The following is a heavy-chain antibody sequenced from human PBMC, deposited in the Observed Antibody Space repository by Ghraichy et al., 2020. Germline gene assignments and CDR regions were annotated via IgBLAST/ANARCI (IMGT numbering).Heavy chain of an antibody. Sequence: SETLSLTCTVSSGSISSSSYFWAWIRQPPGRGLEWIGSIFYTGSTYYNPSLKSRVTISVDTSKNQFSLKLSSVTAADTAVYYCAIHLHLLQLVDPLYYFHYWGQGTMVTVSS. CDR2: IFYTGST. D-gene: IGHD1-1*01. V-gene: IGHV4-39*01. CDR1: SGSISSSSYF. CDR3: AIHLHLLQLVDPLYYFHY. J-gene: IGHJ4*02.